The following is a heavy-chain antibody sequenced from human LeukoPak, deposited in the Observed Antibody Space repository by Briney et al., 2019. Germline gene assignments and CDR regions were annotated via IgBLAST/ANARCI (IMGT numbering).Heavy chain of an antibody. CDR3: ARVQRDGDYVYY. CDR1: GGTFSSYA. J-gene: IGHJ4*02. Sequence: ASVKVSCKASGGTFSSYAISWVRQAPGQGLEWMGRIIPIFGTANYAQKFQGRVTITTDESTSTAYMELSSLRSEDTAVYNCARVQRDGDYVYYWGQGTLVTVSS. D-gene: IGHD4-17*01. CDR2: IIPIFGTA. V-gene: IGHV1-69*05.